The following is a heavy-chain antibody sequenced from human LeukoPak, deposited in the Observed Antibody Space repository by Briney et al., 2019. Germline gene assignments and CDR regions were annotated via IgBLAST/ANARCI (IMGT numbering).Heavy chain of an antibody. Sequence: GGSLRLSCAASGFTFSSYAMSWVRQAPGKGLEWVSAIRGSGGGTYHADSVKGRFTISRDNSKNTLYLQVNSLRDEDTALYYCAKAGIGVVGYFDYWGQGTLVTVSS. CDR1: GFTFSSYA. V-gene: IGHV3-23*01. J-gene: IGHJ4*02. D-gene: IGHD6-19*01. CDR3: AKAGIGVVGYFDY. CDR2: IRGSGGGT.